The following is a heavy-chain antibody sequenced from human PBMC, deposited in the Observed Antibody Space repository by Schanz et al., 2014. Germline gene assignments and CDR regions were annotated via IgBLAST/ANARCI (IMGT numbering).Heavy chain of an antibody. CDR1: GYDFHIYA. CDR3: ARDLTVDTGYVVHYYYSGMDV. CDR2: ISPYNGNT. V-gene: IGHV1-18*01. D-gene: IGHD5-12*01. Sequence: QILLVQPGPEVKKPGASVTVSCKASGYDFHIYAYSWVRQAPGQGLEWMGWISPYNGNTNYAQKLQGRVTMTADPSTSTAYRDLRSLRSDDTAVYYCARDLTVDTGYVVHYYYSGMDVWGQGTTVTVSS. J-gene: IGHJ6*02.